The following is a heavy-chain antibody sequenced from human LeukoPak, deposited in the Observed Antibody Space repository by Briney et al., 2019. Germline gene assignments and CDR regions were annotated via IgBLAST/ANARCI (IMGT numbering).Heavy chain of an antibody. CDR3: ARRQYTSGYDY. CDR2: ISYSGTT. CDR1: GYSISSSYY. Sequence: SETLSLTCTVSGYSISSSYYWGWIRQPPGKGLEWIGSISYSGTTYYNPSLKSRVTISADTSKNQFSLKLSSVTAADTAVYFCARRQYTSGYDYWGQGILVTDSS. V-gene: IGHV4-39*01. D-gene: IGHD5-18*01. J-gene: IGHJ4*02.